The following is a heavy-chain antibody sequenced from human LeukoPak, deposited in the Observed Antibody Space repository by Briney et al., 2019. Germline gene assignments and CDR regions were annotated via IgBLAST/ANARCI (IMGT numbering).Heavy chain of an antibody. CDR3: AREEVVAYYFDY. Sequence: SETLSLTCAVSGGSISSSNWWSWVRPPPGKGLEWIGEIYHSGSTYYNPSLKSRVTISVDTSKNQFSLKLSSVTAADTAVYYCAREEVVAYYFDYWGQGTLVTVSS. J-gene: IGHJ4*02. V-gene: IGHV4-4*02. D-gene: IGHD2-15*01. CDR2: IYHSGST. CDR1: GGSISSSNW.